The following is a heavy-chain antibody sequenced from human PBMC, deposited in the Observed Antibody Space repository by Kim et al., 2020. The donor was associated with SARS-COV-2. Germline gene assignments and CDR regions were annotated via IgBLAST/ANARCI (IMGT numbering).Heavy chain of an antibody. CDR2: ISNDGSNK. CDR1: GFPFRSYG. Sequence: GGSLRLSCAASGFPFRSYGMHWVRQAPGKGLEWVAVISNDGSNKYYVGSVKGRFTISRDNSKNTLYLQMNSLGAEDTAVYYCAKAGSRYSTPFDPWGQGTLVTVSS. CDR3: AKAGSRYSTPFDP. V-gene: IGHV3-30*18. J-gene: IGHJ5*02. D-gene: IGHD6-13*01.